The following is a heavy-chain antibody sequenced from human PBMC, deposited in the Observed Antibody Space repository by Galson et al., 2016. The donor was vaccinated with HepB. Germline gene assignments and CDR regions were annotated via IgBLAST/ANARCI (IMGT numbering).Heavy chain of an antibody. CDR2: LSYAASTK. Sequence: SLRLSCAASGFTFSRYALPCVRPAPAHGLAWVALLSYAASTKNYVDSVKGRFTISRDNSKNTLYLQMNSLRAEDTAVYYCAKDPLLLGVVMSAATSWGQGTLVTVSP. CDR1: GFTFSRYA. J-gene: IGHJ4*02. V-gene: IGHV3-30*18. CDR3: AKDPLLLGVVMSAATS. D-gene: IGHD2-15*01.